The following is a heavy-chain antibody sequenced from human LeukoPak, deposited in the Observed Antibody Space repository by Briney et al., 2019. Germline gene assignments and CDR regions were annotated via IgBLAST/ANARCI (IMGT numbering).Heavy chain of an antibody. J-gene: IGHJ4*02. CDR3: ARTTMVAKYFDY. CDR2: INHSGST. CDR1: GGSFSGYY. V-gene: IGHV4-34*01. Sequence: SETLSLTCAVYGGSFSGYYWSWIRQPPGKGLEWIGEINHSGSTNYNPSLKSRVTISVDTSKNQFSLKLSSVTAADTAVYYCARTTMVAKYFDYWGQGTLVTVSS. D-gene: IGHD4-23*01.